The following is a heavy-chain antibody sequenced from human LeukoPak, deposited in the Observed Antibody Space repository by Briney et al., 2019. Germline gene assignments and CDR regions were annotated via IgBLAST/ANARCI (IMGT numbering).Heavy chain of an antibody. V-gene: IGHV1-18*01. Sequence: ASVKVSCKGSGYTFTKFAISWVRQAPGQGLEWLGWISTYEGDTKYAQKLQGRVTMTRDTSTNTAYMKLRRLRSDDTALYYCARDPSNSISRYIFFDFWGQGTLVTVSS. CDR2: ISTYEGDT. CDR1: GYTFTKFA. CDR3: ARDPSNSISRYIFFDF. D-gene: IGHD6-13*01. J-gene: IGHJ4*02.